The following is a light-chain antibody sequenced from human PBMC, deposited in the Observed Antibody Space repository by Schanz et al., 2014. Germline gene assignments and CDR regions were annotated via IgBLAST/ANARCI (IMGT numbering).Light chain of an antibody. V-gene: IGLV2-8*01. Sequence: QSALTQPPSASGSPGQSVTISCTGTSSDVGGYNYVSWYQQHPGKAPKVMIYEVTKRPSGVPDRFSGAKSGNTASLTVSGLQAEDEADYYCSSYAGSRVFGGGTKLTVL. J-gene: IGLJ3*02. CDR1: SSDVGGYNY. CDR2: EVT. CDR3: SSYAGSRV.